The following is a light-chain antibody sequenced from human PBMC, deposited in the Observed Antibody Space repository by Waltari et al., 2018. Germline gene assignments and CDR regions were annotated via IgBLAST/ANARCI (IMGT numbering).Light chain of an antibody. V-gene: IGKV1-39*01. CDR1: QSISSY. J-gene: IGKJ3*01. CDR3: QQSYSTPFT. CDR2: AAS. Sequence: DIQMTQSPSSLSASVVARVTSTCRASQSISSYLNWYQQKPGKAPKLLIYAASSLQSGLPSRFSGSGSGTDFTLTISSLQPEDFATYYCQQSYSTPFTFGPGTKVDIK.